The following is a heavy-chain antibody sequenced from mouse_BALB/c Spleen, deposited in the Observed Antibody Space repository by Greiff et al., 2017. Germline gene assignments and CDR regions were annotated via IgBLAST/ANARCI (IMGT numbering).Heavy chain of an antibody. CDR3: AITTVVAPDY. CDR1: GFNIKDTY. Sequence: EVMLVESGAELVKPGASVKLSCTASGFNIKDTYMHWVKQRPEQGLEWIGRIDPANGNTKYDPKFQGKATITADTSSNTAYLQLSSLTSEDTAVYYCAITTVVAPDYWGQGTTLTVSS. V-gene: IGHV14-3*02. J-gene: IGHJ2*01. CDR2: IDPANGNT. D-gene: IGHD1-1*01.